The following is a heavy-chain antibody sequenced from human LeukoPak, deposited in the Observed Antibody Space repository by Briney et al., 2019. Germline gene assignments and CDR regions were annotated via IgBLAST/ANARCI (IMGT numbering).Heavy chain of an antibody. CDR3: AKDMDDILTGPSFDY. CDR1: GFTFSSYW. Sequence: GGSLRLSCAATGFTFSSYWMHWVRQAPGKGPVWLARINSDGYSISYADSVKGRFTISRDNTKKTLYLQMNTLRAEDMALYYCAKDMDDILTGPSFDYWGQGTLVTVSS. J-gene: IGHJ4*02. V-gene: IGHV3-74*01. D-gene: IGHD3-9*01. CDR2: INSDGYSI.